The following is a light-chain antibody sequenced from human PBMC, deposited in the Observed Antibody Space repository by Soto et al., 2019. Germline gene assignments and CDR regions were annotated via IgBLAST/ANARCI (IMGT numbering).Light chain of an antibody. J-gene: IGKJ1*01. CDR2: DAT. Sequence: EIVLTQSPDTLSLSPGERATISCRASQSIANNYLAWYQQRPGQAPRLLIDDATRRATGIPDRFTGSGSGADFALTISRLEPEDFAVYYWQQCSYSPRTFGQGTKVEVK. CDR3: QQCSYSPRT. CDR1: QSIANNY. V-gene: IGKV3-20*01.